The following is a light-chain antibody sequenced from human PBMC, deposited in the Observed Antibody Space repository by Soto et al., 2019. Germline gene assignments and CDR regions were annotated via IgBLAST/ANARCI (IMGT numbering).Light chain of an antibody. CDR1: SSDVGNYNS. Sequence: QSALTQPRSVTGSPGQSVTISCTGTSSDVGNYNSVSWYRQHPGKAPRLMIHDVAQRPSGVPDRFTGSKSGNTASLTISGLQAEDEADYYCCSYAGSYTWVFGGGTKLTVL. CDR3: CSYAGSYTWV. CDR2: DVA. V-gene: IGLV2-11*01. J-gene: IGLJ3*02.